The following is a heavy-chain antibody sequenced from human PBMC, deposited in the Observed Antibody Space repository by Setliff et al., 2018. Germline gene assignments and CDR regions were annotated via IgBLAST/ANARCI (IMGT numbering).Heavy chain of an antibody. V-gene: IGHV3-7*01. CDR2: IKQDGSEK. D-gene: IGHD2-15*01. J-gene: IGHJ5*02. CDR3: ARESVAATYNWFDP. Sequence: PGGSLRLSCAASGFTFSSYSMNWVRQAPGKGLEWVANIKQDGSEKYYVDSVKGRFTISRDNAKNSLYLQMNSLRAEDTAVYYCARESVAATYNWFDPWGQGTLVTVSS. CDR1: GFTFSSYS.